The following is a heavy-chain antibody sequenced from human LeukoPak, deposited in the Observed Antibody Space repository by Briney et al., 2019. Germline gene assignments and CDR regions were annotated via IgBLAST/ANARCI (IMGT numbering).Heavy chain of an antibody. Sequence: GGSLRLSCAASGFTFASHWMAWVRQAPGKGLEWVANIKQDGSETYYVDSLKGRFTISRDNAKNSLFLQMNSLRVEDTAPYYCARGLCSGPSCFPDTFDYWGQGTLVTVSS. CDR3: ARGLCSGPSCFPDTFDY. J-gene: IGHJ4*02. V-gene: IGHV3-7*03. CDR1: GFTFASHW. D-gene: IGHD2-15*01. CDR2: IKQDGSET.